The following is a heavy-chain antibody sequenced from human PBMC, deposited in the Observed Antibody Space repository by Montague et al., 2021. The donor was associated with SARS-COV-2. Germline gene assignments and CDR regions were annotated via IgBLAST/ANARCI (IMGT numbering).Heavy chain of an antibody. CDR3: ARDDIVLQGVTKGMDV. CDR1: GGSIGSCNYY. V-gene: IGHV4-39*07. CDR2: MCYSGNT. J-gene: IGHJ6*02. D-gene: IGHD3-10*01. Sequence: SETLSLTCTVSGGSIGSCNYYWVWLRQPTGKGLEWLVNMCYSGNTYSNLYLQSRVTISIYTSKNQFSLKLSSVTAAATAVYYCARDDIVLQGVTKGMDVWGQGTTVTVSS.